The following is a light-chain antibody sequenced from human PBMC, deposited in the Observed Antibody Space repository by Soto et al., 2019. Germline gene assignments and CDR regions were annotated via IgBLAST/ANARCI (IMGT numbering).Light chain of an antibody. CDR1: HSISNY. CDR3: QPTYSTPYS. Sequence: DIQMTQSPSSLSASVGDRVTITCRATHSISNYLNWYQQKPGKAPNLLIYTSSSLQSGVPSRFSGSGSGTDFTLTISSLQPEDFATYYCQPTYSTPYSFGQGTKLDFK. CDR2: TSS. J-gene: IGKJ2*03. V-gene: IGKV1-39*01.